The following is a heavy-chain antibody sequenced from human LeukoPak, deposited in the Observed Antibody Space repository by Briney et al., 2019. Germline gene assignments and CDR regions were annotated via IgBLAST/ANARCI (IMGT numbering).Heavy chain of an antibody. Sequence: GASVKVSCKASGYTFTSYHLHWVRQAPGQGLEWMGIINPSGGSTRYAQKFQGRVTMTRDTSTSTVYMELSSLRSEDTAVYYCARDLADCSSTSCYSGEGYFDFWGQGTLVTVSS. J-gene: IGHJ4*02. D-gene: IGHD2-2*01. CDR2: INPSGGST. V-gene: IGHV1-46*01. CDR3: ARDLADCSSTSCYSGEGYFDF. CDR1: GYTFTSYH.